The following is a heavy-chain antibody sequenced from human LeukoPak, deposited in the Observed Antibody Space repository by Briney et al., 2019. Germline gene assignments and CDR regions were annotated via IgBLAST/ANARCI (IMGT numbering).Heavy chain of an antibody. D-gene: IGHD1-26*01. CDR2: IIPIFGTA. Sequence: ASVKVSCKASGGTFSGYAISWVRQAPGQGLEWMGGIIPIFGTANYAQKFQGRVTITADRSTSTAYMELSSLRSEDTAVYYCARRSGSYNAFDIWGQGTMVTVSS. CDR1: GGTFSGYA. J-gene: IGHJ3*02. CDR3: ARRSGSYNAFDI. V-gene: IGHV1-69*06.